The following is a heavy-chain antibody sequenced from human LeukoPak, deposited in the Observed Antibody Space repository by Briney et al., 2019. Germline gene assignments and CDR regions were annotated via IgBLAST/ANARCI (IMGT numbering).Heavy chain of an antibody. J-gene: IGHJ6*02. Sequence: SQTLSPTCTVSGGSISSGGYYWSWLRQHPGQGLVWIGYIYYSGSTYYNPSRKIRVTISVYTSKNQFSLKLSSVPAAAPAVYFSARDWFYSSSYAHYYYGMDDWGQGTTVTVSS. CDR3: ARDWFYSSSYAHYYYGMDD. CDR2: IYYSGST. D-gene: IGHD6-6*01. CDR1: GGSISSGGYY. V-gene: IGHV4-31*03.